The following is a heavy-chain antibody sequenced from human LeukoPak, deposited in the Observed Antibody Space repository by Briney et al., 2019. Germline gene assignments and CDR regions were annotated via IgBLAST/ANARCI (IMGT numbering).Heavy chain of an antibody. CDR3: ARKPGWLQPFDY. CDR1: GGSISSGDFY. Sequence: SETLSLTCTVSGGSISSGDFYWSWVRQPRGKALEWIGYIYFSGTTYYNASLKSRITMSVDTSKNQFSLKLSSVTAADTAMYFCARKPGWLQPFDYWGQGTLVTVSS. J-gene: IGHJ4*01. CDR2: IYFSGTT. D-gene: IGHD5-24*01. V-gene: IGHV4-30-4*01.